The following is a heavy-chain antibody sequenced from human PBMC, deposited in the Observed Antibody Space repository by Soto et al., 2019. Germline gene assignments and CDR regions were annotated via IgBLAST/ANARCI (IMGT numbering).Heavy chain of an antibody. J-gene: IGHJ4*02. D-gene: IGHD3-22*01. CDR2: ISGSDGPT. V-gene: IGHV3-23*01. CDR3: AKDLTSSGRSSQLGY. Sequence: PGGSLRRSWAASGFTFSSYAMSWVRQAPGKGLEWVSGISGSDGPTYYADSVNGRFTISRDNTRSTLSLQMNSLRDEDTARYYGAKDLTSSGRSSQLGYWGQGTLVTVSS. CDR1: GFTFSSYA.